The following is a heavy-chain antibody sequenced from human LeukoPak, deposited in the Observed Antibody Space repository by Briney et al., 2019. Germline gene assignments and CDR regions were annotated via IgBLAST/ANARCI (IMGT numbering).Heavy chain of an antibody. V-gene: IGHV5-51*01. CDR2: IYPGDSDT. CDR1: GYSFTSYW. Sequence: GESLKISCKGSGYSFTSYWIGWVRQMPGKGLEWMGIIYPGDSDTRYSPSFQGQVTISADKSISTAYLQWSSLKASDTAMYYCARQDGYRYYTNWFDPWGEGTLVTVSS. CDR3: ARQDGYRYYTNWFDP. J-gene: IGHJ5*02. D-gene: IGHD5-18*01.